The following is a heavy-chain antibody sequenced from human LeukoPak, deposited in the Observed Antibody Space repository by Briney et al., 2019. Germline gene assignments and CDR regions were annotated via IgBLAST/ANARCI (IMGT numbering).Heavy chain of an antibody. CDR3: ARERDCSSTSCYYYYGMDV. J-gene: IGHJ6*02. CDR1: GFTFSRYE. Sequence: GGSLRLSCAASGFTFSRYEMNWVRQAPGKGLEWGSYISSSGSTIYYADSVKGRFTISRDNAKNSLYLQMNSLSDEDTAVYYCARERDCSSTSCYYYYGMDVWGQGTTVTVSS. D-gene: IGHD2-2*01. CDR2: ISSSGSTI. V-gene: IGHV3-48*03.